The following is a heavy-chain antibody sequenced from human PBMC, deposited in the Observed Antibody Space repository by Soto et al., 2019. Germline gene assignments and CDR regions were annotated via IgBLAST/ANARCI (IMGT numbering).Heavy chain of an antibody. CDR3: ARESDYLTSNFDY. CDR2: ISSTTNYI. D-gene: IGHD4-17*01. CDR1: GFIFTRYS. J-gene: IGHJ4*02. Sequence: KPGGSVRHSCASSGFIFTRYSMNWVRQAPGKGLECVSSISSTTNYIYYGDSLKGRFTISRDNAKNSLHLQMTSLRAEDTAVSYRARESDYLTSNFDYSGQLTLVTASS. V-gene: IGHV3-21*06.